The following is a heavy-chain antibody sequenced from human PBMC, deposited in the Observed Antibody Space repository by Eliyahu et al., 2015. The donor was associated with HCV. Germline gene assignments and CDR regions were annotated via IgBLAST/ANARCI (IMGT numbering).Heavy chain of an antibody. CDR2: ILFRWGA. D-gene: IGHD6-6*01. CDR3: ARSGQLADDY. Sequence: QVQLQESGPGLVKPSETLSLTCAVSGGSVSSAIHHWSWIRQPPGKGLEWIGYILFRWGAIHNPSLKSRVTISVDTAKNQFSLKVTSVTAADTAVYYCARSGQLADDYWGQGTLVTASS. J-gene: IGHJ4*02. V-gene: IGHV4-61*01. CDR1: GGSVSSAIHH.